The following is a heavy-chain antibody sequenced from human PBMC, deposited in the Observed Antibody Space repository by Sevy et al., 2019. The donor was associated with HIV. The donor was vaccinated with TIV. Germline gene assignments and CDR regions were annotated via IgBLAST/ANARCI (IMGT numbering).Heavy chain of an antibody. Sequence: SETLSLTCTVSGGSISSGSYYWSWIRQPAGKGLEWIGRIYTSGSTNYNPSLKSRVTISVDTSKNQFSLKLSSVTAADTAVYYSARGSGPNYYYYYMDVWGKGTTVTVSS. V-gene: IGHV4-61*02. CDR2: IYTSGST. D-gene: IGHD1-26*01. CDR3: ARGSGPNYYYYYMDV. CDR1: GGSISSGSYY. J-gene: IGHJ6*03.